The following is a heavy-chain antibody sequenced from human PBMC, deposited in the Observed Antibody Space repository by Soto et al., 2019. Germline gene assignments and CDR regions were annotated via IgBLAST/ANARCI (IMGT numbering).Heavy chain of an antibody. D-gene: IGHD6-19*01. Sequence: SETLSLTCAVSGFSISSSNWWSLVRHPPGKGLEWIGEIYHSGSTNYNPSLKSRVTISVDKSKNQFSLKLSSVTAADTAVYYCARDSGYSSGWFYGMDVWGQGTTVTVSS. J-gene: IGHJ6*02. CDR1: GFSISSSNW. V-gene: IGHV4-4*02. CDR3: ARDSGYSSGWFYGMDV. CDR2: IYHSGST.